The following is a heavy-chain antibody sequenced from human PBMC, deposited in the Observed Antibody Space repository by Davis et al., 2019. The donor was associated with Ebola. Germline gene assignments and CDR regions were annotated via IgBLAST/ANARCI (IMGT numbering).Heavy chain of an antibody. CDR2: INHSGST. Sequence: PSETLSLTCAVYGGSFSGYYWSWIRQPPGKGLEWIGEINHSGSTNYNPSLKSRVTISVDTSKNQLSLKLSSVTAADTAVYYCASSRYYDSGWLLGDYWGQGTLVTVSS. D-gene: IGHD3-22*01. J-gene: IGHJ4*02. CDR1: GGSFSGYY. V-gene: IGHV4-34*01. CDR3: ASSRYYDSGWLLGDY.